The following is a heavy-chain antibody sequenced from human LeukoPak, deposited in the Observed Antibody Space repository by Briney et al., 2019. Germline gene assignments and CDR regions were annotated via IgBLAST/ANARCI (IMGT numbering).Heavy chain of an antibody. V-gene: IGHV3-23*01. Sequence: GGSLGLSCAASGFIFSHYGMNWVRQAPGKGLEWVSGITSRSTTYYADSVKGRFTISRDNSKNTLYLQMNSLRAEDTAVYYCAKESLGATIQYYFDYWGQGTLVTVSS. D-gene: IGHD1-26*01. CDR2: ITSRSTT. J-gene: IGHJ4*02. CDR1: GFIFSHYG. CDR3: AKESLGATIQYYFDY.